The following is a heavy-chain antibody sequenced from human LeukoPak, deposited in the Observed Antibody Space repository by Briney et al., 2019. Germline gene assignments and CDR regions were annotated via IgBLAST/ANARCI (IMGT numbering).Heavy chain of an antibody. CDR1: GFIFSSYE. J-gene: IGHJ6*02. CDR2: ISSSGTII. Sequence: GGSLRLSCAASGFIFSSYEMNWVRQAPGKGLEWVSYISSSGTIIYYADSVKGRFTISRDYAKNSLYLQMNSLRAEDTAVYYCARESGSATWYYGMDVWGQGTTVTVYS. D-gene: IGHD1-1*01. V-gene: IGHV3-48*03. CDR3: ARESGSATWYYGMDV.